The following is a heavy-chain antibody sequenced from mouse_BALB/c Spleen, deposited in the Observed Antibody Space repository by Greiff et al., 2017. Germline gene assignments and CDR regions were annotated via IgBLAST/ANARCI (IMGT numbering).Heavy chain of an antibody. V-gene: IGHV10-1*02. Sequence: EVQGVESGGGLVQPKGSLKLSCAASGFTFNTYAMNWVRQAPGKGLEWVARIRSKSNNYATYYADSVKDRFTISRDDSQSMLYLQMNNLKTEDTAMYYCVRSMITWDYYAMDYWGQGTSVTVSS. CDR1: GFTFNTYA. CDR3: VRSMITWDYYAMDY. J-gene: IGHJ4*01. D-gene: IGHD2-4*01. CDR2: IRSKSNNYAT.